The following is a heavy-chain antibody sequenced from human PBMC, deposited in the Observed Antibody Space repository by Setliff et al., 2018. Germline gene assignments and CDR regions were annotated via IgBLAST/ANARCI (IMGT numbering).Heavy chain of an antibody. Sequence: GGSLRLSCAASGFTFSNYAMSWVRQTPGRGLEWVSAITTSGGSTYYADSVKGRFTISRDDSKNTLYLQMLSLRAEDTAVYYCAKGGSDFWSELDYWGQGTLVTVSS. D-gene: IGHD3-3*01. CDR3: AKGGSDFWSELDY. V-gene: IGHV3-23*01. CDR1: GFTFSNYA. CDR2: ITTSGGST. J-gene: IGHJ4*02.